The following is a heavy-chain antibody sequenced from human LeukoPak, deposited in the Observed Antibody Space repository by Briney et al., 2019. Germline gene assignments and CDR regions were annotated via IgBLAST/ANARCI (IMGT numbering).Heavy chain of an antibody. CDR3: ARALDGYRYAFDF. V-gene: IGHV4-59*01. Sequence: SETLSLTCTVSGDSISSYYWSWIRQPPRKGLEWIGYIYYSGSTNYNPSHKSRVTISVDTSKNQFSLKLSSVTAADTAVYYCARALDGYRYAFDFWGQGTMVTVSS. CDR1: GDSISSYY. D-gene: IGHD5-24*01. CDR2: IYYSGST. J-gene: IGHJ3*01.